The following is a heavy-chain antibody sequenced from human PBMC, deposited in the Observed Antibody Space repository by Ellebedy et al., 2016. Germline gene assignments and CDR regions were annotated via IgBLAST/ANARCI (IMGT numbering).Heavy chain of an antibody. D-gene: IGHD3-3*01. Sequence: GESLKISCAASGFTFSSYWMSWVRQAPGKGLEWVANIKEDGSEKNYVDSVKGRFTISRDDARNSLYLQMNSLRAEDTAIYYCAKGLTRGDCWGQGTLVTVSS. CDR2: IKEDGSEK. CDR3: AKGLTRGDC. V-gene: IGHV3-7*01. CDR1: GFTFSSYW. J-gene: IGHJ4*02.